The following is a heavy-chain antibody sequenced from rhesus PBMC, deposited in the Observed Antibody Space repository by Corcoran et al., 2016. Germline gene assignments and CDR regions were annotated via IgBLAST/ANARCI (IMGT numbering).Heavy chain of an antibody. CDR1: GYSMSSGYF. V-gene: IGHV4-99*02. J-gene: IGHJ3*01. Sequence: QVQLQESGPGLVKPSETLSLRCVVSGYSMSSGYFWSWIRQPPGQGLEYIGYISGVSGATYNKSSFKRRVTISKDTSKNQFSLKLSSVTAADTAVYFCARAPYCTGSGCSDAWAFDFWGRGLRVTVSS. CDR3: ARAPYCTGSGCSDAWAFDF. D-gene: IGHD2-21*01. CDR2: ISGVSGAT.